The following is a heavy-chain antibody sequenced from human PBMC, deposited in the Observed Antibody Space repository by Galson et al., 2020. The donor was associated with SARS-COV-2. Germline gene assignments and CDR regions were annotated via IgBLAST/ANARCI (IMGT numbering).Heavy chain of an antibody. V-gene: IGHV4-38-2*02. Sequence: ASETLSLTCTVSGYSISSGYYWGWIRQPPGKGLEWIGSIYHSGSTYYNPSLKSRVTISVDTSKNQFSLKLSSVTAADTAVYYCGYGYSSSWYMGWGQGTLVTVSS. CDR1: GYSISSGYY. CDR2: IYHSGST. D-gene: IGHD6-13*01. J-gene: IGHJ4*02. CDR3: GYGYSSSWYMG.